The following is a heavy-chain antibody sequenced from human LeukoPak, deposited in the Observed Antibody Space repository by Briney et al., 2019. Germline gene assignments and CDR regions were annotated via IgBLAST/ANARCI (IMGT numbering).Heavy chain of an antibody. D-gene: IGHD5-12*01. CDR2: ISAYNGNT. Sequence: ASVKVSCKASGYTFTSYGISWVRQAPGQGLEWMGWISAYNGNTNYAQKLQGRVTMTTDTSTSTAYMELRSLRSGDTAVYYCARGTYSAYGLGSYMDVWGKGTTVTVSS. CDR3: ARGTYSAYGLGSYMDV. J-gene: IGHJ6*03. CDR1: GYTFTSYG. V-gene: IGHV1-18*01.